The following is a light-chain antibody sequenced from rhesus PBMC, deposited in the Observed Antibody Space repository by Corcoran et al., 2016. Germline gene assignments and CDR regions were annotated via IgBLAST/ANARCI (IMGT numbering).Light chain of an antibody. CDR3: QQYENFPPT. CDR2: YTS. J-gene: IGKJ4*01. V-gene: IGKV1-66*01. CDR1: QAIKNY. Sequence: DIQMTQSPSSLSASVGDRVTFTCRASQAIKNYVSWYRQNPGKAPNPLIFYTSSLETGVPSRFSGSRSGTDYSLTISSLQPEDFGTYYCQQYENFPPTFGGGTNVDLK.